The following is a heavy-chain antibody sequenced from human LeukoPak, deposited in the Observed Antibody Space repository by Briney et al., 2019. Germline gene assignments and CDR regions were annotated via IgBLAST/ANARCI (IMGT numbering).Heavy chain of an antibody. CDR2: TNQEGSEK. V-gene: IGHV3-7*01. D-gene: IGHD5-12*01. CDR3: ARDPKWLDY. CDR1: GFTISTYW. Sequence: GGSLRLSCAASGFTISTYWMSWVRQASGKGLEWVANTNQEGSEKYYVDSVKGRFTISKDNAKNSLYLQMNSLRAGDTAVYYCARDPKWLDYWGQGTQVTVSS. J-gene: IGHJ4*02.